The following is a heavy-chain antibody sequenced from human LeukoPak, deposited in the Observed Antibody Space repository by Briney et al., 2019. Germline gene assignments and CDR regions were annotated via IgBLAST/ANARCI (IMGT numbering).Heavy chain of an antibody. CDR3: ARDRVGGYSGYERYYGMDV. D-gene: IGHD5-12*01. J-gene: IGHJ6*02. Sequence: GGSLRLSCAVSGFNFRDHWMDWVRQAPGKGLEWVAVISYDGSNKYYADSVKGRFTISRDNSKNTLYLQMNSLRAEDTAVYYCARDRVGGYSGYERYYGMDVWGQGTTVTVSS. CDR1: GFNFRDHW. CDR2: ISYDGSNK. V-gene: IGHV3-30-3*01.